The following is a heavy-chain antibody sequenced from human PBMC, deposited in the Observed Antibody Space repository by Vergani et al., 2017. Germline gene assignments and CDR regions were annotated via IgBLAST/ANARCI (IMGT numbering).Heavy chain of an antibody. CDR3: AKMCGYTYGCNLYYMDV. Sequence: QLQLQESGPGPVKPSETLSLTCTVSGGSISSSSYYWGWIRQPPGKGLEWIGRIYTSGSTNYNPSLKSRVTISIDTSKNQFSLKLSSVTAADTAVYYCAKMCGYTYGCNLYYMDVWGKGTTVSVSS. J-gene: IGHJ6*03. CDR1: GGSISSSSYY. CDR2: IYTSGST. V-gene: IGHV4-61*05. D-gene: IGHD5-18*01.